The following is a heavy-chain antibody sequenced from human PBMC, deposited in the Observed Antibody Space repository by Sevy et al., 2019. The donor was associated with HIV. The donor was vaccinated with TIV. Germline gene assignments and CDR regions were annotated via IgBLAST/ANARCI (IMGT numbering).Heavy chain of an antibody. J-gene: IGHJ4*02. V-gene: IGHV5-10-1*01. CDR2: IDPSDSYT. CDR3: ARPTAVAAEFDY. CDR1: GYSFTSYW. Sequence: GESLKISCKGSGYSFTSYWISWVRQMPGKGLEWMGRIDPSDSYTNYSPSFQGHVTISADMSISTAYLQWSSLKASDTAMYYCARPTAVAAEFDYWGQGTLVTVSS. D-gene: IGHD6-19*01.